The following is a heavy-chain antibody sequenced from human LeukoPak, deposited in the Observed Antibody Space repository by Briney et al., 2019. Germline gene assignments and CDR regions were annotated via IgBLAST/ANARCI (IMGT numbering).Heavy chain of an antibody. CDR1: GFTFSSYW. J-gene: IGHJ3*01. CDR3: AKDPNGDYVGAFDS. Sequence: GGSLRLSCAASGFTFSSYWMSWVRQAPGKGLEWVAGISGSGGWTNYADSVKGRFTISRDNPKNTLYLQMSSLRAEDTAVYYCAKDPNGDYVGAFDSWGQGTLVTVSS. D-gene: IGHD4-17*01. V-gene: IGHV3-23*01. CDR2: ISGSGGWT.